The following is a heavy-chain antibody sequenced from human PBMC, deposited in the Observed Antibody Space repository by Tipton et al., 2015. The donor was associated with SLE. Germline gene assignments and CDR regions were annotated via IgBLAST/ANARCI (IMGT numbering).Heavy chain of an antibody. Sequence: TLSLTCAVSGGSISSGGYSWSWIRQPPGKGLEWIGYIYHSGSTYYNPSHKSRVTISVDRSKNQFSLKLSSVTAADTAVYYCARDRARVVDYWGQGTLVTVSS. J-gene: IGHJ4*02. CDR3: ARDRARVVDY. V-gene: IGHV4-30-2*01. CDR1: GGSISSGGYS. D-gene: IGHD2-15*01. CDR2: IYHSGST.